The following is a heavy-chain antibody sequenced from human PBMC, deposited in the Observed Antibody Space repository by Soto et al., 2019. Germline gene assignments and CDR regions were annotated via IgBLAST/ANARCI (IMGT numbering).Heavy chain of an antibody. CDR1: GFTFSNAW. CDR3: TTCYDSSGYYPVYYYYGMDV. V-gene: IGHV3-15*07. CDR2: IKSKTDGGTT. Sequence: GGSLRLSCAASGFTFSNAWMNWVRQAPGKGLEWVGRIKSKTDGGTTDYAAPVKGRFTISRDDSKNTLYLQMNSLKTEDTAVYYCTTCYDSSGYYPVYYYYGMDVWGQGTTVTVSS. D-gene: IGHD3-22*01. J-gene: IGHJ6*02.